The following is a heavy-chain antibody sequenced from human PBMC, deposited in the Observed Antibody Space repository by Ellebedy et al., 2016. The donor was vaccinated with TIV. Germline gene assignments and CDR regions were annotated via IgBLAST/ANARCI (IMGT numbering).Heavy chain of an antibody. CDR3: ARSDPRAFGSGWYADWYFDL. J-gene: IGHJ2*01. Sequence: SETLSLTCTVSGGSISSYYWSWIRQPPGKGLEWIGYIYYSGSTNYNPSLKSRVTISVDTSKNQFSLKLSSVTAADTAVYYCARSDPRAFGSGWYADWYFDLWGRGTLVTVSS. V-gene: IGHV4-59*01. CDR2: IYYSGST. D-gene: IGHD6-19*01. CDR1: GGSISSYY.